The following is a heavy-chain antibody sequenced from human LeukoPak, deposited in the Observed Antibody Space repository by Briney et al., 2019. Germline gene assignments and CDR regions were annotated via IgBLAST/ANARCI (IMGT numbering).Heavy chain of an antibody. J-gene: IGHJ6*02. Sequence: ASVKVSCKASGYTFTSYGISWARQAPGQGLEWMGWISAYNGNTNYAQKLQGRVTMTTDTSTSTAYMELRSLRSDDTAVYYCARDGEGSSAQILPYYYYYGMDVWGQGTTVTVSS. CDR1: GYTFTSYG. V-gene: IGHV1-18*01. CDR2: ISAYNGNT. CDR3: ARDGEGSSAQILPYYYYYGMDV. D-gene: IGHD6-6*01.